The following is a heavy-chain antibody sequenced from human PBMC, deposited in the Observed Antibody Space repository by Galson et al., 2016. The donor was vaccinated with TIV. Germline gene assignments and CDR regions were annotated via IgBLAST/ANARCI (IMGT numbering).Heavy chain of an antibody. V-gene: IGHV1-69*05. D-gene: IGHD3-22*01. CDR1: GDIFINYP. J-gene: IGHJ2*01. CDR3: ARGGGTYYQTYWYFNL. Sequence: SVKVSCKASGDIFINYPISWVRQAPGQGLEWMGGIMPIFDKPTYAQKFQGRVTITTDKFTSTTYMVLSSLGSEDTAVYYCARGGGTYYQTYWYFNLWGRGTLVTVSS. CDR2: IMPIFDKP.